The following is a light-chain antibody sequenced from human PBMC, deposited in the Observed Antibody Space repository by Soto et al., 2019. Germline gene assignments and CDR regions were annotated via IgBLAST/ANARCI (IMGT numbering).Light chain of an antibody. J-gene: IGKJ4*01. CDR3: QQYRNWPPLT. V-gene: IGKV3-15*01. CDR2: GAF. CDR1: QSVTYN. Sequence: EIVMTQSPATLSVSPGETATLSCRASQSVTYNLAWYQQKPGQGPRLLIYGAFTRATGIPARFSGSGSGTEFTLTISGLPSEDFAVYCCQQYRNWPPLTFGGGTKVEIK.